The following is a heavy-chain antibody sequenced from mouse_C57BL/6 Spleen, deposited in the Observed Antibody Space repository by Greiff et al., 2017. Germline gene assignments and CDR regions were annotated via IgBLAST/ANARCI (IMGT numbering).Heavy chain of an antibody. CDR1: GYSFTYYN. CDR3: ARGYYYGSSYGGGFAY. J-gene: IGHJ3*01. D-gene: IGHD1-1*01. Sequence: EVKLLESGPELVKPGASVKISCKASGYSFTYYNMNWVKQSNGKSLEWIGVINPNYGTTSYNQKFKGKATLTVDQSSSTAYMQLNSLTSEDSAVYYCARGYYYGSSYGGGFAYWGQGTLVTVSA. CDR2: INPNYGTT. V-gene: IGHV1-39*01.